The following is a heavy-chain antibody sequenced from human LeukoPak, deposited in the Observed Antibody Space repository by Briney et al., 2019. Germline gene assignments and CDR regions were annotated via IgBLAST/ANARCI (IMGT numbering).Heavy chain of an antibody. CDR1: GGSISTYY. CDR3: ARDGYSGSYYRLYYFFMDV. D-gene: IGHD1-26*01. V-gene: IGHV4-59*01. Sequence: SETLSLTCTVSGGSISTYYWSWIRQPPGKGLEWIGYIYYTGSTSYNPSLKSRVTMSLDASKNQFSLELNSVTPADTAVYYCARDGYSGSYYRLYYFFMDVWGKGTTVTVSS. CDR2: IYYTGST. J-gene: IGHJ6*03.